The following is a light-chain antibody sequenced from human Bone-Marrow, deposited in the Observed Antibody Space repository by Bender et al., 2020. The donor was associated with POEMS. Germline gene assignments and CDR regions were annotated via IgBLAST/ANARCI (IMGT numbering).Light chain of an antibody. Sequence: QSVLTQPPSASGTPGQRVTISCSGSNSNIGTNAVNWYQQFPGTAPKLLIYSDNQRPSGVPDRFYAFKSGTSASLASSGLQSEDEADYYSAAWHAGLSGGVFGGGTKLTAL. V-gene: IGLV1-44*01. CDR1: NSNIGTNA. CDR2: SDN. J-gene: IGLJ3*02. CDR3: AAWHAGLSGGV.